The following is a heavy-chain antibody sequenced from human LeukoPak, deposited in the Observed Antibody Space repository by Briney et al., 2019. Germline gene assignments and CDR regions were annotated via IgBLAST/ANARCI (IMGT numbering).Heavy chain of an antibody. CDR1: GGSISSYY. Sequence: SETLSLTCTVSGGSISSYYWSWIRQPPGKGLEWIGYIYYSGSTNYNPSLKSRVTISVDTSKNQFSLKLSSVTAADTAVYYCASEVGHGGYGYWGQGTLVTVSS. V-gene: IGHV4-59*01. D-gene: IGHD6-13*01. CDR2: IYYSGST. CDR3: ASEVGHGGYGY. J-gene: IGHJ4*02.